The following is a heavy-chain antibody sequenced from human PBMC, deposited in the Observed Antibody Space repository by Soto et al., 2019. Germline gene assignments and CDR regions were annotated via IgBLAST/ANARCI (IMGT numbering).Heavy chain of an antibody. CDR3: ARGGGDSYSSGWYLDY. Sequence: SETLSLTCAVYGGSFSGYYWSWIRQPPGKGLEWIGEINHSGSTNYNPSLKSRVTISVDTSKNQFSLKLSSVTAADTAVYYCARGGGDSYSSGWYLDYWGQGTLVTVSS. CDR1: GGSFSGYY. V-gene: IGHV4-34*01. D-gene: IGHD6-19*01. CDR2: INHSGST. J-gene: IGHJ4*02.